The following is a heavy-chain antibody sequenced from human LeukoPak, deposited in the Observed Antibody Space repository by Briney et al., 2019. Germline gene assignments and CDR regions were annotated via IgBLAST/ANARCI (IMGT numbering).Heavy chain of an antibody. V-gene: IGHV1-2*02. J-gene: IGHJ5*02. D-gene: IGHD4-17*01. CDR1: GYTFTDYS. CDR2: INKSGGT. Sequence: GASVKVSCKASGYTFTDYSIQWVRQAPGQGLQWMGWINKSGGTNYAQRFQGRLTMTRDTSINTAYMELSRLTSDDTAVYYCARGTTVTANRWGQGTLVTVSS. CDR3: ARGTTVTANR.